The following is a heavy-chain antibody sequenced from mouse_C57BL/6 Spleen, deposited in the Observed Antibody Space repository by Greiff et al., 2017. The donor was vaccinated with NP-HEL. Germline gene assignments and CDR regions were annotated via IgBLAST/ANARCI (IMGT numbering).Heavy chain of an antibody. J-gene: IGHJ1*03. CDR1: GYAFTNYL. D-gene: IGHD1-1*01. V-gene: IGHV1-54*01. CDR3: AREGITTEGYFDV. Sequence: QVQLQQSGAELVRPGTSVKVSCKASGYAFTNYLIEWVKQRPGQGLEWIGVINPGSGGTNYNEKFKGKATLTADKSSSTAYMQLSSLTSEDSAVYFCAREGITTEGYFDVWGTGTTVTVSS. CDR2: INPGSGGT.